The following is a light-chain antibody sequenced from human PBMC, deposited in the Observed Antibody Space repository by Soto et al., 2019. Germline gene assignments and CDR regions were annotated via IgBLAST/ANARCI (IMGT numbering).Light chain of an antibody. J-gene: IGKJ3*01. CDR3: QQYGSSSS. V-gene: IGKV3-15*01. CDR1: QSVSSN. Sequence: EIVMTQSPATLSVSPGERATLSCRASQSVSSNLAWYQQKPGQAPRLLIYGASTRATGIPARFGGSGSGTDFTLTISRLEPEDFAVYYCQQYGSSSSFGPGTKVDIK. CDR2: GAS.